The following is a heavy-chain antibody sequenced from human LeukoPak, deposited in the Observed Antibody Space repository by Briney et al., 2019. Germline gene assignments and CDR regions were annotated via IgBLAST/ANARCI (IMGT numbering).Heavy chain of an antibody. Sequence: ASVKVSCKASGYTFTSNDINWVRQATGQGLEWMGWINPNSGNTAYAQKFQGRVTMTRNTAISTAYMELSSLRSEDTAVYYCASSKSKYDSSGYYPLDYWGQATLVTVSS. CDR1: GYTFTSND. CDR2: INPNSGNT. V-gene: IGHV1-8*01. CDR3: ASSKSKYDSSGYYPLDY. D-gene: IGHD3-22*01. J-gene: IGHJ4*02.